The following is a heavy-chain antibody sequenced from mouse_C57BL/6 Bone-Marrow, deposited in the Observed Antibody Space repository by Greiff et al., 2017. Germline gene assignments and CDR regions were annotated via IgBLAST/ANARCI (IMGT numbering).Heavy chain of an antibody. Sequence: EVQGVESGGGLVQPKGSLKLSCAASGFSFNTYAMNWVRQAPGKGLEWVARIRSKSNNYATYYADSVKDRFTISRDDSESMLYLQMNNLKTEDTAMYYCVRQGYGRGDFDYWGQGTTLTVSS. CDR2: IRSKSNNYAT. CDR1: GFSFNTYA. CDR3: VRQGYGRGDFDY. D-gene: IGHD1-1*01. V-gene: IGHV10-1*01. J-gene: IGHJ2*01.